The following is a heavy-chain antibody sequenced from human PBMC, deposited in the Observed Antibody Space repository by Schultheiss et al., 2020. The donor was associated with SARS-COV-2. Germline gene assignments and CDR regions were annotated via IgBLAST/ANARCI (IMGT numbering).Heavy chain of an antibody. V-gene: IGHV3-30*03. J-gene: IGHJ1*01. CDR2: ISYDGSNK. Sequence: GGSLRLSCAASGFTFSSYGMHWVRQAPGKGLEWVAVISYDGSNKYYADSVKGRFTISRDNSKNTLYLQMHSLRAEDTAVYYCARVGRDCSHGVCYNAEYFQHWGQGTLVTVS. D-gene: IGHD2-8*01. CDR1: GFTFSSYG. CDR3: ARVGRDCSHGVCYNAEYFQH.